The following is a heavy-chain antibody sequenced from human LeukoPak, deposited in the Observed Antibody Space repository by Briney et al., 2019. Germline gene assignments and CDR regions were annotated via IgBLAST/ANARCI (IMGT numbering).Heavy chain of an antibody. CDR1: GYTFTGYY. CDR2: INPNSGGT. Sequence: ASVKVSCKASGYTFTGYYMHWVRQAPGQGLEWMGWINPNSGGTNYAQKFQGRVTMTRDTSISTAYMELSRLRSDDTAVYYCARDAIPPPKVVPAASKDYWGQGTLVTVSS. CDR3: ARDAIPPPKVVPAASKDY. J-gene: IGHJ4*02. V-gene: IGHV1-2*02. D-gene: IGHD2-2*01.